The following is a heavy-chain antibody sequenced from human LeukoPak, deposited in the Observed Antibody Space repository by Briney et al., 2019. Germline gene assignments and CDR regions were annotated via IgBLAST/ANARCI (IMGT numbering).Heavy chain of an antibody. V-gene: IGHV4-59*01. D-gene: IGHD6-6*01. J-gene: IGHJ5*01. Sequence: SETLSLTSAVSGDSISSDYWSWVPQPPGKGLEWIGYIYYTGSTNYNPSLKSGVTISVDTSKNQTSLKLSSVTAADTAVYYCARLATPSTMAARGRSWFESWGQGTLVTVSS. CDR1: GDSISSDY. CDR2: IYYTGST. CDR3: ARLATPSTMAARGRSWFES.